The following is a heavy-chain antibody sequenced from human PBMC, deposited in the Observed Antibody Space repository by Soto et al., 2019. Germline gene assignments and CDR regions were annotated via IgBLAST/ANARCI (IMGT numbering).Heavy chain of an antibody. CDR3: ARTQEVCSGWYVGWYFDL. CDR1: GYTFTSYG. V-gene: IGHV1-18*01. D-gene: IGHD6-19*01. CDR2: ISAYNGNT. Sequence: QVQLVQSGAEVKKPGASVKVSCKASGYTFTSYGISWVRQAPGQGLEWMGLISAYNGNTNYAQKLQGRVTMTTDTSTSTGYMELRSRRSDDTAVYYCARTQEVCSGWYVGWYFDLWGRGTLVTVSS. J-gene: IGHJ2*01.